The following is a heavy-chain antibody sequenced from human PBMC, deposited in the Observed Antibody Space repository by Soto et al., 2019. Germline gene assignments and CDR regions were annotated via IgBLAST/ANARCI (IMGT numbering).Heavy chain of an antibody. CDR1: CLSISGYG. D-gene: IGHD3-10*01. CDR3: ATTYGSGSYGNWFDP. CDR2: IYSSGST. V-gene: IGHV4-59*01. J-gene: IGHJ5*02. Sequence: RRVLCLSISGYGLICIRPPPGKGLECIGYIYSSGSTNYNPSLKSRVTISVDTSKNQFSLKLSSVTAADTAVYYCATTYGSGSYGNWFDPWGQGTPVTVCS.